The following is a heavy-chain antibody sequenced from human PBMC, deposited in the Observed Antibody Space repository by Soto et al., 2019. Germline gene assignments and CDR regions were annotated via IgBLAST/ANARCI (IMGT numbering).Heavy chain of an antibody. Sequence: ASVKVSCKASGGTFSSYTISWVRQAPGQGLEWMGRISAYNGNTNYAQKLQGRVTMTTDTSTSTAYMELRSLRSDDTAVYYCARDRDSYGSSGMDVWGQGTTVTVSS. CDR1: GGTFSSYT. V-gene: IGHV1-18*01. CDR2: ISAYNGNT. CDR3: ARDRDSYGSSGMDV. D-gene: IGHD5-18*01. J-gene: IGHJ6*02.